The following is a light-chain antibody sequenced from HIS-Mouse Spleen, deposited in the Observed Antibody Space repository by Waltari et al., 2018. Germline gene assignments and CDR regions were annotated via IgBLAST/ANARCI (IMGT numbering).Light chain of an antibody. CDR1: SSDVGSYHY. Sequence: QSALTQPASVSGSPGQSITISCPGTSSDVGSYHYVSWYQPHPGKAPKLMIYDVSNRPSGVSNRFSGSKSGNTASLTISGLQAEDEADYYCSSYTSSSFNVVFGGGTKLTVL. CDR3: SSYTSSSFNVV. J-gene: IGLJ2*01. V-gene: IGLV2-14*03. CDR2: DVS.